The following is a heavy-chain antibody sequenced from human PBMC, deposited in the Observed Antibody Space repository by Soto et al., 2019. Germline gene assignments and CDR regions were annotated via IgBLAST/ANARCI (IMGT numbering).Heavy chain of an antibody. CDR2: IYYSGST. CDR3: ARHVDYGDYVYYYYMDV. CDR1: GGSFSSGSYY. Sequence: SETLSLTCTVSGGSFSSGSYYWSWIRQPPGKGLEWIGSIYYSGSTYYNPSLKSRVTISVDTSKNQFSLKLSSVTAADTAVYYCARHVDYGDYVYYYYMDVWGKGTTVTVSS. D-gene: IGHD4-17*01. V-gene: IGHV4-39*01. J-gene: IGHJ6*03.